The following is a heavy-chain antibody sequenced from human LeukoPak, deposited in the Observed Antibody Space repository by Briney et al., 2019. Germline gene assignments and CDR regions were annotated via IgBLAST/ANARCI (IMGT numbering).Heavy chain of an antibody. J-gene: IGHJ4*02. CDR3: ARHGGHYQSDD. CDR2: VHHSGGT. Sequence: SETLSLTCTVSGGSITSNHWSWVRQPPGKGLEWIGQVHHSGGTSYNPSLRSRVTISIDKSENQFSLTLNSVTAADTAVYYCARHGGHYQSDDWGQGTLVTVSS. V-gene: IGHV4-4*02. CDR1: GGSITSNH. D-gene: IGHD2-21*01.